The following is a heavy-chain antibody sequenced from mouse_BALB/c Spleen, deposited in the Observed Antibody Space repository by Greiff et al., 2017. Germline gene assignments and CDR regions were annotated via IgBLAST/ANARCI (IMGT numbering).Heavy chain of an antibody. Sequence: EVQLQESGPELVKPGASVKVSCKASGYAFTSYNMYWVKQSHGKSLEWIGYIDPYNGGTSYNQKFKGKATLTVDKSSSTAYMELRSLTSEDSAVYYCARGYDGYTWFAYWGQGTLVTVSA. CDR3: ARGYDGYTWFAY. J-gene: IGHJ3*01. CDR1: GYAFTSYN. V-gene: IGHV1S135*01. CDR2: IDPYNGGT. D-gene: IGHD2-3*01.